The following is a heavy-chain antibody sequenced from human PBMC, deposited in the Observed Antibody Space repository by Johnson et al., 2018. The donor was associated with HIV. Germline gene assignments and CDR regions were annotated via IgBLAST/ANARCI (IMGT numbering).Heavy chain of an antibody. CDR2: LFSGDTT. V-gene: IGHV3-66*01. Sequence: VQLVESGGGLVKPGGSLRLSCAASGFTFSSYWMSWVRQAPGKGLEWVSVLFSGDTTYYADSVNGRFTISRDNSKNTLYLQMNSLRAEDTAVYYCARACRDGYTCDVFDIWGQGTLVTVSS. D-gene: IGHD5-24*01. J-gene: IGHJ3*02. CDR3: ARACRDGYTCDVFDI. CDR1: GFTFSSYW.